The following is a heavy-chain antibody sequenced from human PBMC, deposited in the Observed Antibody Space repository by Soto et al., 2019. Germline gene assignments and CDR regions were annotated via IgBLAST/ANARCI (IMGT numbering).Heavy chain of an antibody. Sequence: PGGALSLSCAASGFTFSTYSMNWVRQAPGKGLEWVAYINSTGTIKYYAGSVKGRFTISRDNAKNSLYLQMNSLRAEDTAVYYCARMSSSISPGCWGQGTLVTVSS. V-gene: IGHV3-48*01. D-gene: IGHD2-2*01. J-gene: IGHJ4*02. CDR1: GFTFSTYS. CDR2: INSTGTIK. CDR3: ARMSSSISPGC.